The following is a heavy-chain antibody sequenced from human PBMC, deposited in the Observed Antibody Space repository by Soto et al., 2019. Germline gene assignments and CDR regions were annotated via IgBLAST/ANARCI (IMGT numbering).Heavy chain of an antibody. D-gene: IGHD6-13*01. Sequence: EVQLEESGGDLVQPGGSLRLSCAASGFTLSAYWMTWVRQAPGKGLEWVANINRDGSKKSYLDSVRGRFTISRDNVENSMYLEIDSLRADDAALYDCERYVSPGSSSFYPNAFDIWGQGTMVTVSS. J-gene: IGHJ3*02. CDR2: INRDGSKK. V-gene: IGHV3-7*05. CDR1: GFTLSAYW. CDR3: ERYVSPGSSSFYPNAFDI.